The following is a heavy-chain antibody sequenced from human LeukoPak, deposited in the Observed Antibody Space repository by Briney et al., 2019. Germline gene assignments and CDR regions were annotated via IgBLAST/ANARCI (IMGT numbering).Heavy chain of an antibody. Sequence: ASVKVSCKASGYTFTSYDINRVRQATGQGLEWMGWMNPNSGNTGYAQKFQGRVTITRNTSISTAYMELSSLRSEDTAVYYCARALPNWYFDLWGRGTLVTVSS. CDR1: GYTFTSYD. V-gene: IGHV1-8*03. CDR3: ARALPNWYFDL. CDR2: MNPNSGNT. J-gene: IGHJ2*01.